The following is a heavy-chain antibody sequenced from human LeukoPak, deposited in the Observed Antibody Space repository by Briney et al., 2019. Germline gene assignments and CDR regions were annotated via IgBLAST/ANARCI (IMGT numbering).Heavy chain of an antibody. CDR2: ISGSGGST. J-gene: IGHJ4*02. CDR1: GFTFSSYA. CDR3: ATVPAAILNY. Sequence: GXXLRLSCAASGFTFSSYAMSWVRQAPGKGLEWVSAISGSGGSTYYADSVKGRFTISRDNSKNTLYLQMNSLRAEDTAVYYCATVPAAILNYWGQGTLVTVSS. D-gene: IGHD2-2*02. V-gene: IGHV3-23*01.